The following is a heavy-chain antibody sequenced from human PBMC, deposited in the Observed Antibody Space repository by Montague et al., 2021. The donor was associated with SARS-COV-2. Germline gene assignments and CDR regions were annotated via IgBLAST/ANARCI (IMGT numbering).Heavy chain of an antibody. Sequence: SETLSLTCTVSGVSVTDYYWSWIRQPPGKGLEWVGDVLYNKGTNFNPSLKSRVAISVDTSKNQFSLRLTSVTAADTAFYYCVRHPHYDDLNGPPDFWDQGTSVTVSS. J-gene: IGHJ4*02. V-gene: IGHV4-59*08. CDR1: GVSVTDYY. D-gene: IGHD3-9*01. CDR2: VLYNKGT. CDR3: VRHPHYDDLNGPPDF.